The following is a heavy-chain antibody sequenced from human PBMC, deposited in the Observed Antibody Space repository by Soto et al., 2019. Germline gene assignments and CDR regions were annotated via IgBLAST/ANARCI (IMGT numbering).Heavy chain of an antibody. CDR2: IYWDDDK. V-gene: IGHV2-5*02. D-gene: IGHD3-16*01. Sequence: QITLKESGPTLVKPTPTLTLTCTFSGFSLSTTGKSVAWIRQPPGKALEWLSVIYWDDDKRYSPSLNTRLTIAKDTSKNQVVLKRTNMDPSDTGTYYCAHSRGDGDYFPCWGQGTLVPVSS. CDR3: AHSRGDGDYFPC. CDR1: GFSLSTTGKS. J-gene: IGHJ4*02.